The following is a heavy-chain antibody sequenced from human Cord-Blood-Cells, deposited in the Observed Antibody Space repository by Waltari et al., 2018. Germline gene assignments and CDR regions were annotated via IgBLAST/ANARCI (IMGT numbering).Heavy chain of an antibody. CDR2: INHSGST. Sequence: QVQLQQWGAGLLKPSETLSLTCAVYGGSFSGYYWTWIRQPPGKGLEWIGEINHSGSTNYNPSLKSRVTISVDTSKNQFSLKLSSVTAADTAVYYCAREGGSDILTGEYFQHWGQGTLVTVSS. CDR1: GGSFSGYY. CDR3: AREGGSDILTGEYFQH. V-gene: IGHV4-34*01. J-gene: IGHJ1*01. D-gene: IGHD3-9*01.